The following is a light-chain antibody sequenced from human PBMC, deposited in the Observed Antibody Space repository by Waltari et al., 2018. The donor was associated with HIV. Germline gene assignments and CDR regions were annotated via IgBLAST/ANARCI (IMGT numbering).Light chain of an antibody. J-gene: IGLJ2*01. V-gene: IGLV2-23*01. CDR3: STYGGSRNWR. CDR2: EGI. CDR1: SSDIGNYNL. Sequence: QSALTKPASVSGSPGQSITISCTGTSSDIGNYNLVSWYQQHPGKAPKRIIYEGIKRPSGVSNRITGSESANTAALTISGLQVEDEADYFCSTYGGSRNWRFGGGTKLTVL.